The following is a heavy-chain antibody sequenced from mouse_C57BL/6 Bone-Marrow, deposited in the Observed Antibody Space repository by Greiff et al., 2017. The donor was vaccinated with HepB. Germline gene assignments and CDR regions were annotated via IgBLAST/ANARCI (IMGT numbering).Heavy chain of an antibody. CDR1: GITFSSYG. CDR3: GRDYGYVGY. D-gene: IGHD1-2*01. Sequence: EVMLVESGGGLVQPGGSLKLSCAGSGITFSSYGMSWVRQTPDERLELVANINSNGGSAYYLDSVKGRFTISRDNAKSSLYLQMNSLKSEDTAMYYGGRDYGYVGYWGQGTTLIVSS. V-gene: IGHV5-6-3*01. CDR2: INSNGGSA. J-gene: IGHJ2*01.